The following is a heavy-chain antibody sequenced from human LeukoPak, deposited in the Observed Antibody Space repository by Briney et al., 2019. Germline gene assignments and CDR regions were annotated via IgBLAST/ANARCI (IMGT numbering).Heavy chain of an antibody. CDR3: TKYYYDSSGYPNFDY. Sequence: GGSLRLSCAASGFTFSSYAMHWVRQAPGKGLEWVGRIKSKTDGGTTDYAAPVKGRFTISRDDSKNTLYLQMNSLKTEDTAVYYCTKYYYDSSGYPNFDYWGQGTLVTVSS. J-gene: IGHJ4*02. CDR2: IKSKTDGGTT. D-gene: IGHD3-22*01. CDR1: GFTFSSYA. V-gene: IGHV3-15*01.